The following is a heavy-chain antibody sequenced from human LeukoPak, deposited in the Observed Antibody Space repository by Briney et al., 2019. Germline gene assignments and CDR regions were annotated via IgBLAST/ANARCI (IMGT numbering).Heavy chain of an antibody. V-gene: IGHV3-30*04. D-gene: IGHD2-2*01. CDR3: VRDGAGEDIVVVPAAF. CDR2: ISYDGSNK. CDR1: GFTFSSYA. J-gene: IGHJ4*02. Sequence: SGGSLRLSCTASGFTFSSYAMHWVRQAPGKGLEGVAVISYDGSNKYYAASVKGRFTISRDNSKNTLYLQMNSLRAEDTAVYYCVRDGAGEDIVVVPAAFWGPGTLVTASS.